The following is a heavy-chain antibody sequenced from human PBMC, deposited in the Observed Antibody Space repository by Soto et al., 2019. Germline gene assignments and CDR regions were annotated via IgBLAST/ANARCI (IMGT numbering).Heavy chain of an antibody. Sequence: ASVKVSCKASGYSFTSYGISWVRQAPGQGLEWMGWISAYNGNKKYAQKLQGRVTMTTDTSTSTAYMELRSLRSDDTAVYYCARVMICGSGSYCFDYWGQGTLVTVSS. CDR1: GYSFTSYG. CDR3: ARVMICGSGSYCFDY. D-gene: IGHD3-10*01. CDR2: ISAYNGNK. V-gene: IGHV1-18*01. J-gene: IGHJ4*02.